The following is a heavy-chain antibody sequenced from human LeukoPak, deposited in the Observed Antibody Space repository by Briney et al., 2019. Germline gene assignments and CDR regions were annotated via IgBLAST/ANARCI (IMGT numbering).Heavy chain of an antibody. CDR3: ARAGVLWFGELAYYYYYGMDV. CDR1: GYSISSGYY. CDR2: IYHRGST. D-gene: IGHD3-10*01. Sequence: SETLSLTCAVSGYSISSGYYWGWIRQPPGKGLEWIGSIYHRGSTYYNPSLKSRVTISVDTSKNQFSLKLSSVTAADTAVYYCARAGVLWFGELAYYYYYGMDVWGKGTTVTVSS. J-gene: IGHJ6*04. V-gene: IGHV4-38-2*01.